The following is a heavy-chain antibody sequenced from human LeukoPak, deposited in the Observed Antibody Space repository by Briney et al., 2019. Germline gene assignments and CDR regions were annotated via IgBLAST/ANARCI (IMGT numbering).Heavy chain of an antibody. CDR1: GGSISSDY. J-gene: IGHJ4*02. Sequence: SETLSLTCAASGGSISSDYWSWIRQSPGKGLEWIGYIYYSGTTSYNPSLKSRVTISLDTSKNQFSLKLSSVTAVDTAVYYCARGANWASPDYWGQGTLVTVSS. D-gene: IGHD1-1*01. V-gene: IGHV4-59*01. CDR2: IYYSGTT. CDR3: ARGANWASPDY.